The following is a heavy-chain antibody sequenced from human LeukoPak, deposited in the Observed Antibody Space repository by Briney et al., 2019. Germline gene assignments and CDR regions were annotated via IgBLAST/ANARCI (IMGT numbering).Heavy chain of an antibody. D-gene: IGHD3-3*01. CDR3: ARGSITIFGVVTPLDY. V-gene: IGHV3-53*01. Sequence: GGSLRLSCAASGFTVSSNYMSWVRQAPGKGLEWVSVIYSGGSTYYADSVKGRFTISRDNSKNTLYLQVNSLRAEDTAVYYCARGSITIFGVVTPLDYWGQGTLVTVSS. J-gene: IGHJ4*02. CDR2: IYSGGST. CDR1: GFTVSSNY.